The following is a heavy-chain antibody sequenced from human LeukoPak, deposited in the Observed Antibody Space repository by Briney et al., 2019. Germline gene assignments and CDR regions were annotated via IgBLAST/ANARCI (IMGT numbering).Heavy chain of an antibody. CDR1: GGTFSTYA. J-gene: IGHJ6*03. CDR3: ARDMAVAGPRYCMDV. CDR2: IIPIFGTA. Sequence: SVKVSCKTSGGTFSTYAISWVRQTPGQGLEWMGGIIPIFGTANYAQKFQGRVTITADESTSTAYMELNSLRFEDTAVYYCARDMAVAGPRYCMDVWGKGTTVTISS. D-gene: IGHD6-19*01. V-gene: IGHV1-69*13.